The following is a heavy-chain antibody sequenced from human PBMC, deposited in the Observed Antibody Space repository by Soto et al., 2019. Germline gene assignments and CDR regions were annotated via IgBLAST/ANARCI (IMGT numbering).Heavy chain of an antibody. Sequence: TLSLTCTVSGGSISSGSYYWGWVRQPPGKGLEWIGYISSSGSTYYNPPLTSRVTISADSSKNQLSLQLTSVTAADTAVYYCVRDQYSGYDFALWGQGNLVTVSS. V-gene: IGHV4-30-4*08. CDR2: ISSSGST. J-gene: IGHJ5*02. CDR1: GGSISSGSYY. D-gene: IGHD5-12*01. CDR3: VRDQYSGYDFAL.